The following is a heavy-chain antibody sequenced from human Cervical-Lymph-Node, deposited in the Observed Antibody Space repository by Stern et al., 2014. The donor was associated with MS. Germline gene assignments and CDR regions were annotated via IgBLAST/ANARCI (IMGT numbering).Heavy chain of an antibody. CDR1: GGSINNYY. D-gene: IGHD2-15*01. CDR3: ARVDDCSGGTCFSTSWFDP. J-gene: IGHJ5*02. V-gene: IGHV4-59*01. CDR2: IYQDGST. Sequence: QLQLQESGPGVVKPSATLSLTCTVSGGSINNYYWSWIRQPPGKGLEWIGYIYQDGSTKYNPSLKSRVTISLHTSKKQFSLRLTSVTAADTAVYYGARVDDCSGGTCFSTSWFDPWGQGTLVTVSS.